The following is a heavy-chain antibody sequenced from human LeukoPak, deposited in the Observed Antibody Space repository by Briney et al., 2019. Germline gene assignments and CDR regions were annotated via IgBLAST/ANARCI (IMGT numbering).Heavy chain of an antibody. CDR2: TSSSSSTI. CDR3: ARDGGSGSYFY. J-gene: IGHJ4*02. D-gene: IGHD1-26*01. Sequence: GGSLRLSCAASGFTFSSYSMNWVRQAPGKGLEWVSYTSSSSSTIYCADSVKGRFTISRDNAKDSLYLQMKSLRDEDTAVYYCARDGGSGSYFYWGQGTLVTVSS. CDR1: GFTFSSYS. V-gene: IGHV3-48*02.